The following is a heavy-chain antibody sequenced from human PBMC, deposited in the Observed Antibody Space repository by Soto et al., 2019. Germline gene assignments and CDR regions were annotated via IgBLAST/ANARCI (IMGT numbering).Heavy chain of an antibody. CDR1: GYTFTSYG. CDR2: ISAYNGNT. D-gene: IGHD4-17*01. CDR3: ARGINHGDYLLAWFDP. Sequence: GASVKVPCKASGYTFTSYGISWVRQAPGQGLEWMGWISAYNGNTNYAQKLQGRVTMTTDTSTSTAYMELRSLRSDDTAVYYCARGINHGDYLLAWFDPWGQGTLVTVSS. J-gene: IGHJ5*02. V-gene: IGHV1-18*01.